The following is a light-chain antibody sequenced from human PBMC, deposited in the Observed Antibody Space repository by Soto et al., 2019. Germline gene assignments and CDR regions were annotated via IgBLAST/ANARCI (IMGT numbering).Light chain of an antibody. J-gene: IGLJ1*01. Sequence: QSALTQPPSASGSPGQSVTISCTGTSSDVGGYNYVPWYQQHPGKAPKLMIYEVSERPSGVPDRFSGSKSSNTASLTVSGLQAEDEADYYCSSYAGSNNFVFGTGTQLAVL. CDR1: SSDVGGYNY. CDR2: EVS. CDR3: SSYAGSNNFV. V-gene: IGLV2-8*01.